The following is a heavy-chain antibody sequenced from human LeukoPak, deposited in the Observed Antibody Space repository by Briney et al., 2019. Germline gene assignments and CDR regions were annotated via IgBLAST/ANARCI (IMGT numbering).Heavy chain of an antibody. CDR1: GFTFSSYA. J-gene: IGHJ3*02. V-gene: IGHV3-23*01. CDR2: ISGSGGRT. CDR3: AKPVAAPTYYDILTGYFNDAFDI. D-gene: IGHD3-9*01. Sequence: PGGSLRLSCAASGFTFSSYAMSWVRQAPGKGLEWVSAISGSGGRTYYADSVKGRFTISRDNSKNTLYLQMNSLRAEDTAVYYCAKPVAAPTYYDILTGYFNDAFDIWGQGTMVTVSS.